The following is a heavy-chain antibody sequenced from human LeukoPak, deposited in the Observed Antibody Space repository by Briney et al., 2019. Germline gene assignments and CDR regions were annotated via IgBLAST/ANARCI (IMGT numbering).Heavy chain of an antibody. CDR3: AKAERYFDWLLSFDY. Sequence: GGSLRLSCAASGFTFSSYAMSWVRQAPGKGLEWVSAISGSGGSTYYADSVKGRFTISRDNSKNTLYLQMNSLRADDTAVYYCAKAERYFDWLLSFDYWGQGTLVTVSS. J-gene: IGHJ4*02. CDR1: GFTFSSYA. D-gene: IGHD3-9*01. V-gene: IGHV3-23*01. CDR2: ISGSGGST.